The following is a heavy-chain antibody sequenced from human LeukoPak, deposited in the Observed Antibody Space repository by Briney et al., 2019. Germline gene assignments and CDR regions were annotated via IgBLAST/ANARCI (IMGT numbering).Heavy chain of an antibody. CDR3: ARASRLGELSLGY. CDR2: MSNRGRT. V-gene: IGHV4-31*03. D-gene: IGHD3-16*02. Sequence: RSETLSLTCTVSGDSISSGDYYWSWIRQHPGKGLECIGYMSNRGRTHYNPSLKSRLTTSVDTSKNQFSLKLSSVTAADTAVYHCARASRLGELSLGYWGQGTLVTVSS. CDR1: GDSISSGDYY. J-gene: IGHJ4*02.